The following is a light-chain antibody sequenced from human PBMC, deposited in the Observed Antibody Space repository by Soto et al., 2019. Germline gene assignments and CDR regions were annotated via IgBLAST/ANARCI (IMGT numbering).Light chain of an antibody. V-gene: IGKV1-5*01. CDR1: QGISSW. CDR2: DAS. J-gene: IGKJ1*01. Sequence: DIQVTQSPSSLSASVGDRVTITCRASQGISSWLAWYQQKPGKAPKLLIYDASSLESGVPSRFSGSGSGTEFTLTISSLQPDDFATYYCQQYNSYSQTFGQGTKVDIK. CDR3: QQYNSYSQT.